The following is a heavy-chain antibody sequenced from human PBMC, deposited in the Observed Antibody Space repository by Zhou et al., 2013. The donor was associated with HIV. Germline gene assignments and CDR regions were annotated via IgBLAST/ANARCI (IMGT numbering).Heavy chain of an antibody. D-gene: IGHD3-22*01. V-gene: IGHV1-46*01. Sequence: QVQLVQSGAEVKKPGASVNISCKASGYAFTTFYIHWVRQAPGQGLEWMGLVNPGIGSTYYAEKFQGRVTMTRDTSTSTAYMELSSLRSEDTALYYCASDYYDSSGYYPDYWGQGTLVTVSS. CDR2: VNPGIGST. CDR1: GYAFTTFY. J-gene: IGHJ4*02. CDR3: ASDYYDSSGYYPDY.